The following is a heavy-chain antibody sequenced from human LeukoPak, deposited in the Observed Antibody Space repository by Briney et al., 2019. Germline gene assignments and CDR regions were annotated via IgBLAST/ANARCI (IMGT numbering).Heavy chain of an antibody. CDR2: IYYSGST. V-gene: IGHV4-39*01. Sequence: PSETLSLTCTVSGGSISSSSYYWGWIRQPPGKGLEWIGSIYYSGSTYYNPSLKSRVTISVDTSKNQFSLKLSSVTAADTAVYYCARHGRENTMTTLAFDIWGQGTMVTVSS. CDR1: GGSISSSSYY. J-gene: IGHJ3*02. D-gene: IGHD3-22*01. CDR3: ARHGRENTMTTLAFDI.